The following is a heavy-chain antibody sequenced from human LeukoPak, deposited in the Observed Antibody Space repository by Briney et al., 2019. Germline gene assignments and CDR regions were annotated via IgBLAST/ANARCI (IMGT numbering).Heavy chain of an antibody. D-gene: IGHD5-24*01. V-gene: IGHV4-38-2*02. Sequence: PSETLSLTXTVSGYSISSGYYWGWIRKPPGKGLEWIGSIYHSGSTYYNPSLKSRVTISVDTSKNQFSLKLSSVTAADTAVYYCARRRMATINNWGQGTLVTVSS. J-gene: IGHJ4*02. CDR3: ARRRMATINN. CDR2: IYHSGST. CDR1: GYSISSGYY.